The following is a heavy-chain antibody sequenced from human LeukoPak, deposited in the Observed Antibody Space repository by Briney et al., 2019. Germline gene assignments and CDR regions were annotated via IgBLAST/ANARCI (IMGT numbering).Heavy chain of an antibody. CDR1: GGTFSSYA. Sequence: SVKVSCKASGGTFSSYAISWVRQAPGQGLEWMGGIIPIFGTANYAQKFQGRVTVTADESTTTAYMELSSLRSEDTAVYYCARELRDTSGYYLAPFEYWGQGTLVTVSS. CDR2: IIPIFGTA. D-gene: IGHD3-22*01. CDR3: ARELRDTSGYYLAPFEY. J-gene: IGHJ4*02. V-gene: IGHV1-69*13.